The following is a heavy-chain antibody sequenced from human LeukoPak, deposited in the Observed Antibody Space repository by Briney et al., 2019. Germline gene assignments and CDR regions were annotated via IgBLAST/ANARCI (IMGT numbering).Heavy chain of an antibody. CDR2: IKQDGSEK. V-gene: IGHV3-7*01. J-gene: IGHJ4*02. CDR3: ARDLEVTTWNYFDY. D-gene: IGHD4-17*01. Sequence: PGGSLRLSCAASGFTFSSYWMSWVRQAPGKGLEWVANIKQDGSEKYYVDSVKGRFTISRDNAKNSLYLQMNSLRAEDTAVYYCARDLEVTTWNYFDYWGQGTLVTVSS. CDR1: GFTFSSYW.